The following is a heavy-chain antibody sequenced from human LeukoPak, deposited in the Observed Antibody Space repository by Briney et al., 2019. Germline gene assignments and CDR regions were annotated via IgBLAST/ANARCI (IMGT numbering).Heavy chain of an antibody. J-gene: IGHJ3*02. CDR3: ARDRSGWELSRRSAFDI. D-gene: IGHD1-26*01. V-gene: IGHV3-20*04. CDR1: GFTFDGYG. Sequence: RSGGSLRLSCATSGFTFDGYGMSWVRQAPGKGLEWVSGINWNGGSADYADSVRGRFTISRDSAKNSLYLQMNSLRAEDTAVYYCARDRSGWELSRRSAFDIWGQGTMVTVSS. CDR2: INWNGGSA.